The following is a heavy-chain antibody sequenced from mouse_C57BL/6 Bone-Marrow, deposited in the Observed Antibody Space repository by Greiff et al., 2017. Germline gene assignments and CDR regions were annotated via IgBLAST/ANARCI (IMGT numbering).Heavy chain of an antibody. J-gene: IGHJ2*01. Sequence: QVQLQQSGPELVKPGASVKLSCKASGYTFTSYDINWVKQRPGQGLEWIGWIYPRAGGTKYNEKFKGKATFTVDTSSSTAYMALRSLTSEDSAVYFFARSAFGDYWGQGTTLTVSS. CDR3: ARSAFGDY. CDR2: IYPRAGGT. V-gene: IGHV1-85*01. CDR1: GYTFTSYD.